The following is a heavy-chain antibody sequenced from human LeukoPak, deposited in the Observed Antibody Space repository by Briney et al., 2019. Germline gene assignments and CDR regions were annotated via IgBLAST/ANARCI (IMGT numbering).Heavy chain of an antibody. Sequence: GGPLRLPCAASGFLFSSFGMPWVRQAPGKGLEGVAFTHDDESNKYYAGSVKGRFTISRDNSKNTLFLQMSSLRPEDTALYYCAKQMVERPRYYYMDVWGKGTTVTVSS. CDR2: THDDESNK. CDR3: AKQMVERPRYYYMDV. D-gene: IGHD2-8*01. CDR1: GFLFSSFG. V-gene: IGHV3-30*02. J-gene: IGHJ6*03.